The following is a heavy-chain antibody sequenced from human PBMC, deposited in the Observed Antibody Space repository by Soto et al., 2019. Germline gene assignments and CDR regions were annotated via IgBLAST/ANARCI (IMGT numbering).Heavy chain of an antibody. CDR2: IGSRTSDI. CDR3: VIDYYDTTCYPYTIDM. V-gene: IGHV3-21*01. D-gene: IGHD3-16*01. CDR1: GFTLSRHT. J-gene: IGHJ3*02. Sequence: PGGSLRLSCAASGFTLSRHTMNWVRQAPGKGLEWVSFIGSRTSDIYYADSVKGRFTISRDNAKNSLYLDLNRLRAEDTAVYFCVIDYYDTTCYPYTIDMWGQGTMVTVSS.